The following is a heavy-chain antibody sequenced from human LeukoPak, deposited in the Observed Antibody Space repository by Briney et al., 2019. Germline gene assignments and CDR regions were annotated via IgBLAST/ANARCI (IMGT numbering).Heavy chain of an antibody. CDR3: ARVVHSYDYDSSGLTYDAYDI. CDR1: GYIFTSYS. Sequence: GASVKVSCKASGYIFTSYSMNWVRQTPGQGLEWMGWINTNTGNPTYAQGFTGRFVFSLDTSVSTAYLHTSSLKAEDTAVYYCARVVHSYDYDSSGLTYDAYDIWGQGTMVTVSS. D-gene: IGHD3-22*01. V-gene: IGHV7-4-1*02. J-gene: IGHJ3*02. CDR2: INTNTGNP.